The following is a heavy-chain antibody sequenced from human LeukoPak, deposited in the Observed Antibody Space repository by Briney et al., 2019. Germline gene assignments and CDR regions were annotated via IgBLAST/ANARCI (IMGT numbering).Heavy chain of an antibody. CDR2: ISSSSSSYI. V-gene: IGHV3-21*01. J-gene: IGHJ6*04. CDR1: GFTFSRYS. Sequence: GGSLRLSCEASGFTFSRYSLTWVRQAPGKGLEWVSSISSSSSSYIYYADSVKGRFTISRDNAKNSLYLQMNSLRAEDTAVYYCAELGITMIGGVWGKGTTVTISS. D-gene: IGHD3-10*02. CDR3: AELGITMIGGV.